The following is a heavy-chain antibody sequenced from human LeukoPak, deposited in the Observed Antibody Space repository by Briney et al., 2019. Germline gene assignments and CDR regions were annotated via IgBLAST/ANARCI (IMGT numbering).Heavy chain of an antibody. J-gene: IGHJ3*01. CDR1: GGSISSGGYY. V-gene: IGHV4-31*03. CDR2: IYYSGST. D-gene: IGHD6-19*01. CDR3: ASGSGWYFL. Sequence: SQTLSLTCTVSGGSISSGGYYWSWIRQHPGKGLKWIGYIYYSGSTYYNPSLKSRLTISIDTSKTQVSLRLSSVTAADTAVYYCASGSGWYFLWGQGTMVTVSS.